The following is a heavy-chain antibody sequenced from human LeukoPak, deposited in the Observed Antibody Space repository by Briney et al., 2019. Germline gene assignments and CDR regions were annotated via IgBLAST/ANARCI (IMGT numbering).Heavy chain of an antibody. D-gene: IGHD2-21*02. CDR1: GFTFSSYS. J-gene: IGHJ6*02. Sequence: GGSLRLSCAASGFTFSSYSMNWVRQAPGKGLEWVSSISSSSSYIYYADSVKGRLTISRDNAKNSLYLQMNSLRAEDTAVYYCARADCGGDCYLWWYYYGMDVWGQGTTVTVSS. CDR2: ISSSSSYI. CDR3: ARADCGGDCYLWWYYYGMDV. V-gene: IGHV3-21*01.